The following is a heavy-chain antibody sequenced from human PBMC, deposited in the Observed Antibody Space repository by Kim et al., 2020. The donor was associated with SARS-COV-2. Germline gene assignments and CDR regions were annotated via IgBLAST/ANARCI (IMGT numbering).Heavy chain of an antibody. Sequence: SETLSLTCTVSGGSVSSGSYYWSWIRQPPGKGLEWIGYIYYSGSTNYNPSLKSRVTISVDTSKNQFSLKLSSVTAADTAVYYCARDHLGPSSGYDYDDAFDIWGQGTMVTVSS. CDR2: IYYSGST. CDR3: ARDHLGPSSGYDYDDAFDI. J-gene: IGHJ3*02. V-gene: IGHV4-61*01. CDR1: GGSVSSGSYY. D-gene: IGHD5-12*01.